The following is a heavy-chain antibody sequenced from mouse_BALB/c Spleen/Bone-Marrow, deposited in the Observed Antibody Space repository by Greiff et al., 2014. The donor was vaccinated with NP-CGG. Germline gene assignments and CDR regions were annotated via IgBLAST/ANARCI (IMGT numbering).Heavy chain of an antibody. CDR2: ILPGSVTT. Sequence: QVQLKESGAELMKPGASVKISCKVTGYTFSSYWIEWIKQRPGHGLEWIGEILPGSVTTNYNGRFKGKATFTADTSSNTAYMQLSSLTSEDSAVYYCARDHFDYWGPGTTLTVSS. CDR1: GYTFSSYW. V-gene: IGHV1-9*01. J-gene: IGHJ2*01. CDR3: ARDHFDY.